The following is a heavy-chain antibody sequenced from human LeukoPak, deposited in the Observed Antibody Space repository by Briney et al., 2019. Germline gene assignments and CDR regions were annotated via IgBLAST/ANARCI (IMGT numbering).Heavy chain of an antibody. D-gene: IGHD4-23*01. CDR1: GGTFSSYA. V-gene: IGHV1-69*04. J-gene: IGHJ5*02. CDR3: ARVVDYGGNSDWFDP. CDR2: IIPILGIA. Sequence: GASVKVSCKASGGTFSSYAISWMRQAPGQGLEWMGRIIPILGIANYAQKFQGRVTITADKSTSTAYMELSSLRSEDTAVYYCARVVDYGGNSDWFDPWGQGTLVTVSS.